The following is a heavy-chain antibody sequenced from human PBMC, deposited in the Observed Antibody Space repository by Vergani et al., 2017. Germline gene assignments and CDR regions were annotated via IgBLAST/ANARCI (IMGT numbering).Heavy chain of an antibody. CDR3: AKGWCSGGSCYVVWDY. CDR2: ISGSGGST. Sequence: VQLVESGGDLVKPGGSLRLSCAASGFTFRDYYMNWIRQAPGKGLEWVSAISGSGGSTYYADSVKGRFTISRDNSKNTLYLQMNSLRAEDTAVYYCAKGWCSGGSCYVVWDYWGQGTLVTVSS. V-gene: IGHV3-23*04. D-gene: IGHD2-15*01. J-gene: IGHJ4*02. CDR1: GFTFRDYY.